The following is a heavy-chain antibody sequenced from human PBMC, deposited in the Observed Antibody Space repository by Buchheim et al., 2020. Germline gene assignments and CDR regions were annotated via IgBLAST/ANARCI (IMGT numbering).Heavy chain of an antibody. J-gene: IGHJ6*02. V-gene: IGHV4-34*01. CDR1: GWSFSGYY. CDR3: ARQDYYGSGSYFPRYYYGMDV. CDR2: INHSGST. D-gene: IGHD3-10*01. Sequence: QVQLQQWGAGLLKPSETLSLTCAVYGWSFSGYYWSWIRQPPGKGLEWIGEINHSGSTNYNPSLKSRVTISVDTSKNQFSLTLSSVTAADTAVYYCARQDYYGSGSYFPRYYYGMDVWGQGTT.